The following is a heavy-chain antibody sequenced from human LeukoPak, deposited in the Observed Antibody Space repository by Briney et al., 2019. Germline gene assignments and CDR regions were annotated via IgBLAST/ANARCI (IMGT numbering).Heavy chain of an antibody. CDR2: IYTSGST. J-gene: IGHJ4*02. CDR1: GGSISSGSYY. V-gene: IGHV4-61*02. Sequence: PSETLSLTCTVSGGSISSGSYYWSWIRQPAGKGLEWIGRIYTSGSTNYNPSLKSRVTIPVDTSKNQFSLKLSSVTAADTAVYYCAREGTALGYFDYWGQGTLVTVSS. CDR3: AREGTALGYFDY. D-gene: IGHD1-1*01.